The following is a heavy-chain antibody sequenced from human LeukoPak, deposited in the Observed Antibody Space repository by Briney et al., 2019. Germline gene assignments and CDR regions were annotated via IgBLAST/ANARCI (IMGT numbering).Heavy chain of an antibody. CDR2: INPNSGGT. CDR3: ARETLGLSGSCQH. D-gene: IGHD2-15*01. CDR1: GYTFTGYY. V-gene: IGHV1-2*02. J-gene: IGHJ1*01. Sequence: ASVKVSCKASGYTFTGYYMHWVRQAPGQGLEWMGWINPNSGGTNYAQKFQGRVTMTRDTSISTAYMELSRLRSDDTAVYYCARETLGLSGSCQHWGQGTLVTVSS.